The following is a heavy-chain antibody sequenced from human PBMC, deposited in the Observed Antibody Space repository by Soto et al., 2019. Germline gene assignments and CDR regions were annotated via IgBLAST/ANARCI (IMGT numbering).Heavy chain of an antibody. CDR2: INHSGHT. V-gene: IGHV4-34*01. J-gene: IGHJ4*02. CDR3: ATGGLFSS. D-gene: IGHD3-3*01. CDR1: GGAFSANY. Sequence: QVQLQQWGAGVLKPSETLSLTCGISGGAFSANYWSWIRQAPGKGLEWLGEINHSGHTDYNPSPKIRVSLSADTSKNQFSLSLTSGTADDTAIYYCATGGLFSSWGQGTQVTVSS.